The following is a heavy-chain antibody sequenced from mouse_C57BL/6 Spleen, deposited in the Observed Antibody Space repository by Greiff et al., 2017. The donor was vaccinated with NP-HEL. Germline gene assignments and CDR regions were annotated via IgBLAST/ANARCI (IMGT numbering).Heavy chain of an antibody. CDR2: IYPRSGNT. Sequence: QVQLKESGAELARPGASVKLSCKASGYTFTSYGISWVKQRTGQGLEWIGEIYPRSGNTYYNEKFKGKATLTADKSSSTAYMELRSLTSEDSAVYFCARRDDYDDVYAMDYWGQGTSVTVSS. J-gene: IGHJ4*01. V-gene: IGHV1-81*01. CDR3: ARRDDYDDVYAMDY. CDR1: GYTFTSYG. D-gene: IGHD2-4*01.